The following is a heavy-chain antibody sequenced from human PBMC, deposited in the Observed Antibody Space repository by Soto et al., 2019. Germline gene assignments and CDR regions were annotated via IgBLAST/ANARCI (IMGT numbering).Heavy chain of an antibody. CDR1: GFIFSSDA. V-gene: IGHV3-30-3*01. CDR3: ARSKYYYDTSDDLDY. J-gene: IGHJ4*02. CDR2: ISYHGNDK. D-gene: IGHD3-22*01. Sequence: QVQLVESGGGVVQPGRSLRLSCAASGFIFSSDAMHWVRQAPGKGLEWVAVISYHGNDKYYADSVKGRFTISRDNSKNTLYLQMNSLRAEDTAVYFCARSKYYYDTSDDLDYWGQGTLVTVSS.